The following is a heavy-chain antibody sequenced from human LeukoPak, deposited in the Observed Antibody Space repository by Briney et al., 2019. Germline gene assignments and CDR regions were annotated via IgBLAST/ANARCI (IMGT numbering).Heavy chain of an antibody. J-gene: IGHJ6*03. D-gene: IGHD3-22*01. CDR2: IKQDGSQK. CDR3: AKDSPGVVIPSYYMDV. Sequence: PGGSLRLSCAASGFTFSSYWMSWVRQAPGKGLEWVANIKQDGSQKYYVDSVKGRFTIARDNAKNSLYLQMNSLRAEDTAVYYCAKDSPGVVIPSYYMDVWGKGTTVTISS. V-gene: IGHV3-7*03. CDR1: GFTFSSYW.